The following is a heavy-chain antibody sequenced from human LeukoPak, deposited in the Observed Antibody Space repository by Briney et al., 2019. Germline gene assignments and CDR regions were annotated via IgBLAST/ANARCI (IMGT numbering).Heavy chain of an antibody. D-gene: IGHD3-16*02. CDR3: ARARVMITFGGVIVSPYFDY. Sequence: PSETLSLTCTVSGGSISSYYWSWIRQPPGKGLEWIGYIYYSGSTNYNPSLKSRVTISVDTSKNQFSLKLSSVTAADTAVYYCARARVMITFGGVIVSPYFDYWGQGTLVTVSS. J-gene: IGHJ4*02. V-gene: IGHV4-59*01. CDR2: IYYSGST. CDR1: GGSISSYY.